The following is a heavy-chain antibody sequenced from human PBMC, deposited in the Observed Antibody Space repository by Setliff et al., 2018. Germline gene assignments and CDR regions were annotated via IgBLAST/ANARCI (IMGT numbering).Heavy chain of an antibody. D-gene: IGHD3-3*01. Sequence: ASVKVSCKTSRGTFSNYAISWVRQAPGQGLEWMGIINPSGGSTSYAQKFQGRVTMTRDTSTSTVYMELSSLRAEDTAVYYCARDLKFFGVGPLHIDYWGQGTLVTVSS. V-gene: IGHV1-46*01. CDR3: ARDLKFFGVGPLHIDY. J-gene: IGHJ4*02. CDR1: RGTFSNYA. CDR2: INPSGGST.